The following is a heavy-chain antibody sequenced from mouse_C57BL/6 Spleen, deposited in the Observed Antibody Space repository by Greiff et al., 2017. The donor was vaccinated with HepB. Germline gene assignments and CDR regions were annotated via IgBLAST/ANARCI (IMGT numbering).Heavy chain of an antibody. CDR1: GFTFSSYA. CDR3: ARVPYYGSSIYYAMDY. V-gene: IGHV5-4*03. Sequence: EVKLLESGGGLVKPGGSLKLSCAASGFTFSSYAMSWVRQTPEKRLEWVATISDGGSYTYYPDNVKGRFTISRDNAKNNLYLQMSHLKSEDTAMYYCARVPYYGSSIYYAMDYWGQGTSVTVSS. J-gene: IGHJ4*01. D-gene: IGHD1-1*01. CDR2: ISDGGSYT.